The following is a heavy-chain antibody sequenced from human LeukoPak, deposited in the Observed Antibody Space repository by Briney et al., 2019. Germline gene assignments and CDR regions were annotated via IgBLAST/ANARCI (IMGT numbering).Heavy chain of an antibody. J-gene: IGHJ4*02. V-gene: IGHV4-59*01. CDR1: GGSISSYY. D-gene: IGHD3-10*01. CDR2: IYYSGST. CDR3: ARGGLWFGEMYYFDY. Sequence: KTSETLSLTCTVSGGSISSYYWSWIRQPPGKGLEWIGYIYYSGSTNYNPSLKSRVTISVDTSKNQFSLKLSSVTAADTAVYYCARGGLWFGEMYYFDYWGQGTLVTVSS.